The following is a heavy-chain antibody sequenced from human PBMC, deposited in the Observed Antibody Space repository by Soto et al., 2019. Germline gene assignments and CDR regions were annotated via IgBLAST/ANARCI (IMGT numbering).Heavy chain of an antibody. CDR1: GGSISSYY. CDR3: AALVAVSYWFDP. V-gene: IGHV4-59*01. CDR2: IYYSGST. Sequence: SETLSLTCTVSGGSISSYYWSWIRQPPGKGLEWIGYIYYSGSTNYNPSLKSRVTISVDTSKNQFSLKLSSVTAADTAVYYCAALVAVSYWFDPWGQGTLVTVSS. D-gene: IGHD6-6*01. J-gene: IGHJ5*02.